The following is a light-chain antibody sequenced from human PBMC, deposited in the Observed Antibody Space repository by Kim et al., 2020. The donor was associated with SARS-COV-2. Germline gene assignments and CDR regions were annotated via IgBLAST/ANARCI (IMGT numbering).Light chain of an antibody. J-gene: IGKJ1*01. CDR2: YTS. V-gene: IGKV1-12*01. Sequence: DIQMTQSPSFVSASVGDRVTITSRASQGIDSRLAWYQQKPGSAPKLLIYYTSNLQSGVPSRFSGSGSGTDFTLTINSLQPADSATYYCQQATDFPWTVGQGTKVDIK. CDR3: QQATDFPWT. CDR1: QGIDSR.